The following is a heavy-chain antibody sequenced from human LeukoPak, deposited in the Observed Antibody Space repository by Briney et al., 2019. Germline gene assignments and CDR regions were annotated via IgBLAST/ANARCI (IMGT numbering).Heavy chain of an antibody. CDR3: ARVFDILTGYYIRAFDY. D-gene: IGHD3-9*01. V-gene: IGHV5-51*01. CDR1: GYSFTTYW. Sequence: LGESLKISCKGSGYSFTTYWIAWVRQMPGKGLEWMGIIYPDDSDTRYSPSFEGQVTISADKSISTAYLQWSSLKASDTAMYYCARVFDILTGYYIRAFDYWGQGTLVTASS. CDR2: IYPDDSDT. J-gene: IGHJ4*02.